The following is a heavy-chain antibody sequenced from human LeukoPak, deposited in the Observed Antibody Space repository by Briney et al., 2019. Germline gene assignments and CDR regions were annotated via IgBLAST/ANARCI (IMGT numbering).Heavy chain of an antibody. Sequence: SETLSLTCTVSGGSISSSSYSWTWIRQPPGRELEWIGNIYYSGSTDYNPSLKSRVTISVDASKNQFSLKLTSVTAADTALYYCARTNSGRYNVADYWGQGTLVTVSS. CDR2: IYYSGST. J-gene: IGHJ4*02. CDR1: GGSISSSSYS. V-gene: IGHV4-39*07. CDR3: ARTNSGRYNVADY. D-gene: IGHD1-26*01.